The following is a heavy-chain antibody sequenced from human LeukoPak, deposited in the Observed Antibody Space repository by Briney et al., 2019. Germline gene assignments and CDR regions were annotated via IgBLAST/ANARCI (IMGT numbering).Heavy chain of an antibody. D-gene: IGHD5-12*01. CDR3: ARVRIDSGQLDY. CDR1: GFTFDDYA. Sequence: GGSLRLSCAASGFTFDDYAMHWVRQTPGKGLEWVSGINWNSGRRGYADSVKGRFTISRDNAKNSLYLQMNSLRAEDTAVYYCARVRIDSGQLDYWGQGTLVTVSS. CDR2: INWNSGRR. J-gene: IGHJ4*02. V-gene: IGHV3-9*01.